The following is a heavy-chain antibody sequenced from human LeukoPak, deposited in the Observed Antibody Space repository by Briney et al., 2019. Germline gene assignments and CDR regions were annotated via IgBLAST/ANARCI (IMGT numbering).Heavy chain of an antibody. V-gene: IGHV4-59*01. J-gene: IGHJ6*03. D-gene: IGHD5-18*01. Sequence: SETLSLTCTVSGGSISSYYWSWIRQPPGKGLEWIGYIFYSGSTNYNPSLKSRVTISVDTSKNQFSLKLSSVTAADTAVYYCARGYSFSHMDVWGKGTTVTVSS. CDR3: ARGYSFSHMDV. CDR1: GGSISSYY. CDR2: IFYSGST.